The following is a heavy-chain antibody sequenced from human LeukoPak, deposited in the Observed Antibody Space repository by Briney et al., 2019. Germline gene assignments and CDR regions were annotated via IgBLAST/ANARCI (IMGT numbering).Heavy chain of an antibody. J-gene: IGHJ4*02. CDR1: GFTFDDYA. Sequence: GGSLRLSCAASGFTFDDYAMHWVRQAPGKGLEWVSSISWNSDTMHYADSVKGRFTISRDNAKNSLYLQMNNLGTEDTAFYYCAKMGYFGSGSYYPGEFYFDYWGQGTLVSVSS. CDR2: ISWNSDTM. CDR3: AKMGYFGSGSYYPGEFYFDY. D-gene: IGHD3-10*01. V-gene: IGHV3-9*01.